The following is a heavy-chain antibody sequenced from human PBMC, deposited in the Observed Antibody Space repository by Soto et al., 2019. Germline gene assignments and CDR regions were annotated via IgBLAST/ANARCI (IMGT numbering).Heavy chain of an antibody. V-gene: IGHV1-8*01. J-gene: IGHJ3*02. CDR2: LNPNTDKT. Sequence: QVQLVQSGAEVKKPGASVKVSCKASGYTFSNYDINWVRQATGQGLEWMGWLNPNTDKTGSAQKFQGRVTMTRNTSLSPAYLELSGLRSDDAAVYYCARGIKGLPPSAFDIWGQGTRVTVSS. CDR1: GYTFSNYD. CDR3: ARGIKGLPPSAFDI. D-gene: IGHD5-12*01.